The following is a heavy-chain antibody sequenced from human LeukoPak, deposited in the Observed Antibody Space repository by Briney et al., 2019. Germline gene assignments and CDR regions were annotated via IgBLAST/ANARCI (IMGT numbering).Heavy chain of an antibody. Sequence: ASVKVSCKASGYTFTGYYMHWVRQAPGKGLEWMGGFDPEDGETIYAQKFQGRVTMTEDTSTDTAYMELSSLRSEDTAVYYCATGLRWAFDIWGQGTMVTVSS. CDR1: GYTFTGYY. CDR2: FDPEDGET. J-gene: IGHJ3*02. CDR3: ATGLRWAFDI. D-gene: IGHD5-24*01. V-gene: IGHV1-24*01.